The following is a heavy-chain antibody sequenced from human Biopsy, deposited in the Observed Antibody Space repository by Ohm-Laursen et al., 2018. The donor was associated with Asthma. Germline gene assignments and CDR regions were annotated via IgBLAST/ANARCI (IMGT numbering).Heavy chain of an antibody. D-gene: IGHD3-3*01. CDR1: GFTVSRDY. Sequence: SLRLSCAASGFTVSRDYMFWVRQAPGKGLEWVSVIYSGGTSHTADSVKGRFTISRDNAKDLLYLQMNSLRAEDTAVYFCAREGNDWSGYVTGDHWGQGSLVTVSS. CDR3: AREGNDWSGYVTGDH. CDR2: IYSGGTS. V-gene: IGHV3-53*01. J-gene: IGHJ5*02.